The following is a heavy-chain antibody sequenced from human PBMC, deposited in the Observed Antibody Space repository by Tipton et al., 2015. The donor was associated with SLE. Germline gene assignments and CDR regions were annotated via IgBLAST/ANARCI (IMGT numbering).Heavy chain of an antibody. V-gene: IGHV4-59*01. D-gene: IGHD6-6*01. CDR3: ARGRSSSSWGYYYYYMDV. CDR1: GGPISSYY. J-gene: IGHJ6*03. CDR2: IYYSGST. Sequence: LRLSCTVSGGPISSYYWSWIRQPPGKGLEWIGYIYYSGSTNYNPSLKSRVTISVDTSKNQFSLKLSSVTAADTAVYYCARGRSSSSWGYYYYYMDVWGKGTTVTVSS.